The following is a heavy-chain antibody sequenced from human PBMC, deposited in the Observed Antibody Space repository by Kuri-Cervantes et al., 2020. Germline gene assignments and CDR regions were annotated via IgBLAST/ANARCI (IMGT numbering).Heavy chain of an antibody. D-gene: IGHD3-22*01. CDR3: SRGLTLYDGSGYYLLDI. V-gene: IGHV1-69*05. Sequence: SVKVSCKSSRDTSISHTVSWVRQAPGQGLEWMGGFIPIFATVKYAQNFQGRVTITTDESMSTVSMELTSLRYEDTAVYYCSRGLTLYDGSGYYLLDIWGQGTLVTVSS. CDR1: RDTSISHT. CDR2: FIPIFATV. J-gene: IGHJ3*02.